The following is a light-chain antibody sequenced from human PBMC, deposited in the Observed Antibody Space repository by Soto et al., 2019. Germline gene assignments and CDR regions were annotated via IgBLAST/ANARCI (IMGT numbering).Light chain of an antibody. Sequence: QLVLAQPPSASGTPGQRVTISCSGSNSNIGRNDVTWYQQVPGTAPQCLIYSNDQRPSGVPDRISGSWSGTSASLAISGLQSGDEAEYYCAAWDDTLRARVFGGGTKLTVL. CDR1: NSNIGRND. CDR3: AAWDDTLRARV. CDR2: SND. V-gene: IGLV1-44*01. J-gene: IGLJ2*01.